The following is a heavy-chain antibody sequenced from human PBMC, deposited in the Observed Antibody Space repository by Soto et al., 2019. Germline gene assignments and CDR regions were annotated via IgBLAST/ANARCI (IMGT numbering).Heavy chain of an antibody. J-gene: IGHJ5*02. CDR1: RWSLSSFS. CDR2: INQSGRT. CDR3: XXXXXXXXXXXXRGFWFDL. D-gene: IGHD3-10*01. V-gene: IGHV4-34*01. Sequence: QVQLQQWGAGLLKPSETLSLTCAVYRWSLSSFSWGWIRQSPGRGLEWIGEINQSGRTNYNPSLKSRATISVDTSDNQXXXXXXXXXXXXXXXXXXXXXXXXXXXXXXRGFWFDLWGQGTLVTVSS.